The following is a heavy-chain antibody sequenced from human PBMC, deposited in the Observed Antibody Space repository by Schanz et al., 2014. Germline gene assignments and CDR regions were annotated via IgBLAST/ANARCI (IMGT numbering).Heavy chain of an antibody. CDR2: MSWNAGSL. Sequence: VQLAESGGGVVQPGRSLRLSCAASGFAFNNYGMHWVRQTPGKGLEWVSGMSWNAGSLGYGDSVKGRFTISRDNAKNSLYLQMNSLRAEDTALYYCARDTAQSCIGPSCFEYFQHWGQGALXTVSS. V-gene: IGHV3-9*01. J-gene: IGHJ1*01. CDR3: ARDTAQSCIGPSCFEYFQH. D-gene: IGHD2-2*01. CDR1: GFAFNNYG.